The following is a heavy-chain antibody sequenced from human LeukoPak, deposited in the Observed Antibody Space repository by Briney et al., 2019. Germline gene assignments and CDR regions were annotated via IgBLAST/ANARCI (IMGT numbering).Heavy chain of an antibody. CDR3: TTGAGSGWYPAYFDX. CDR1: GFTFGDYA. V-gene: IGHV3-49*03. J-gene: IGHJ4*02. Sequence: GGSLRLSCTASGFTFGDYAMSWFRQAPGKGLEWVGFIRSKAYGGTTEYAASVKGRFTISRDDSKSIAYLQMNSLKTEDTAVYYCTTGAGSGWYPAYFDXWGQRTLVTVSS. CDR2: IRSKAYGGTT. D-gene: IGHD6-19*01.